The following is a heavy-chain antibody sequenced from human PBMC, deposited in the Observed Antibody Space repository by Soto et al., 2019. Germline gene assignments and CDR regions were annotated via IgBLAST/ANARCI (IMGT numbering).Heavy chain of an antibody. Sequence: PSETLSLTCTVSGGSISSGDYYWSWIRQPPGKGLEWIGYIYYSGSTYYNPSLKSRVTISVDTSKNQFSLKLSSVTAADTAVYYCARGGHYYDSSGYYIYDWFDPWGQGTLVTSPQ. CDR2: IYYSGST. CDR1: GGSISSGDYY. D-gene: IGHD3-22*01. V-gene: IGHV4-30-4*01. J-gene: IGHJ5*02. CDR3: ARGGHYYDSSGYYIYDWFDP.